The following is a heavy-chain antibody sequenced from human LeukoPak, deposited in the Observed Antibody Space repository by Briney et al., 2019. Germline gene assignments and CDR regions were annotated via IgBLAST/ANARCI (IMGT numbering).Heavy chain of an antibody. V-gene: IGHV3-74*01. CDR2: INSDGSRT. J-gene: IGHJ4*02. CDR1: GFTFSSYW. D-gene: IGHD1-26*01. CDR3: AKAGGQWELLD. Sequence: GGSLRLSCAASGFTFSSYWMHWVRQAPGKGLVWVSRINSDGSRTSYADSVKGRFTISRDNAKNTLYLQMNSLRAEDTAVYYCAKAGGQWELLDWGQGTLVTVSS.